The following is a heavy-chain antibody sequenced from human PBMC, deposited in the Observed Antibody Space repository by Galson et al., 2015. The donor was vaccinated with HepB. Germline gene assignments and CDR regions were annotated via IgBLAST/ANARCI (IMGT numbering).Heavy chain of an antibody. CDR2: IYSGGTT. Sequence: SLRLSCAASGFTVSSNYMTWVRQAPGKGLEWVSVIYSGGTTYYADSVKGPFTISRDSSKNTLYLQMNSLRAEDTAVYYCARAQWHSSFDFWGQGTMVTVSS. CDR3: ARAQWHSSFDF. CDR1: GFTVSSNY. D-gene: IGHD6-19*01. J-gene: IGHJ3*01. V-gene: IGHV3-53*01.